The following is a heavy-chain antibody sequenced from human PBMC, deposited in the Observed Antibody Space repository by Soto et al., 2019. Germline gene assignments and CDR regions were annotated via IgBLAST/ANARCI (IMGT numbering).Heavy chain of an antibody. CDR2: IILIFGTT. CDR1: GSTFSNYA. CDR3: ARPIQYYFDTSAQSAWFDP. V-gene: IGHV1-69*13. D-gene: IGHD3-22*01. J-gene: IGHJ5*02. Sequence: EASVKVSCKASGSTFSNYAFSWVRQAPGQGLEWMGGIILIFGTTNYAQKFQDRVTITADESTSTVYMELSSLRSEDTAVYYCARPIQYYFDTSAQSAWFDPWGQGTLVTVSS.